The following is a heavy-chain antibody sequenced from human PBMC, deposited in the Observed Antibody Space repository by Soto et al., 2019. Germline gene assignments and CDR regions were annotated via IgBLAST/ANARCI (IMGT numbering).Heavy chain of an antibody. CDR2: IYYSGST. D-gene: IGHD3-22*01. CDR3: ARDNYYDSSAHRFDP. J-gene: IGHJ5*02. CDR1: GGSISNYY. V-gene: IGHV4-59*01. Sequence: SETLSLTCAVSGGSISNYYWSWIRQPPEKGLEWIGYIYYSGSTNYNPSLKSRVTISADTSKKQFSLKLSSVTAADTAVYYCARDNYYDSSAHRFDPWGQGIQVTVSS.